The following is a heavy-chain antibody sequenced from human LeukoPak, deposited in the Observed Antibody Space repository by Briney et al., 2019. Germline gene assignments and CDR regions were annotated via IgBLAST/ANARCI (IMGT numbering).Heavy chain of an antibody. Sequence: GRSLRLSCAASGFTFSSYWMHWVRQAPGKGLVWVSRINTDGSSTSYADSVKGRFTISRDNAKNTLYLQMNSLRAEDTAVYYCARGDIVVVPAAPLYYYYYMDVWGKGTTVTVSS. J-gene: IGHJ6*03. D-gene: IGHD2-2*01. V-gene: IGHV3-74*01. CDR3: ARGDIVVVPAAPLYYYYYMDV. CDR1: GFTFSSYW. CDR2: INTDGSST.